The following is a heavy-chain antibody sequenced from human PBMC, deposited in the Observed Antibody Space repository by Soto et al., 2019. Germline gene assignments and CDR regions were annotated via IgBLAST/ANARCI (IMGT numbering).Heavy chain of an antibody. Sequence: EVQLVESGGGFVKPGGSLRLSCAASGFTITDAWINWVRQAPGMGLEWVGRIKCIRDGGTTDFAARVKARFAISSDDYRNMGDLQINSLNTEDTAVYYCSTDSHFSSVFVRHDYWGHGTLVTVSS. D-gene: IGHD3-10*01. CDR1: GFTITDAW. J-gene: IGHJ4*01. CDR2: IKCIRDGGTT. V-gene: IGHV3-15*07. CDR3: STDSHFSSVFVRHDY.